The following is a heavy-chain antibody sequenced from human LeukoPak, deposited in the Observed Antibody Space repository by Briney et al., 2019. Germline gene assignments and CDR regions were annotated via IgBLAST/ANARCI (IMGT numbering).Heavy chain of an antibody. J-gene: IGHJ5*02. CDR3: ARFIPSSGIDP. V-gene: IGHV4-59*01. Sequence: KSSETLSLTCTVSGGSISSNYWSWIRQPPGKGLEWITYSSYTGSTNYNPSLKSRVTISVDTSKNQFSLRLRSVTAADTAVYYCARFIPSSGIDPWGQGTLVTVSS. CDR2: SSYTGST. CDR1: GGSISSNY. D-gene: IGHD3-10*02.